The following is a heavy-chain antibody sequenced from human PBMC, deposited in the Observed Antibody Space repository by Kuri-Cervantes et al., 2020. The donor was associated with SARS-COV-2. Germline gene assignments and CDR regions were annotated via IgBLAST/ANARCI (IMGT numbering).Heavy chain of an antibody. CDR1: GFTFSDYY. CDR3: ARDGYFDWLFQGDYFDY. Sequence: LSLTCAASGFTFSDYYMSWIRQAPGKGLEWVSYISSSGSTIYYADSVKGRFTISRDNAKNTLYLQMNSLRAEDTAVYYCARDGYFDWLFQGDYFDYWGQGTLVTVSS. J-gene: IGHJ4*02. V-gene: IGHV3-11*04. CDR2: ISSSGSTI. D-gene: IGHD3-9*01.